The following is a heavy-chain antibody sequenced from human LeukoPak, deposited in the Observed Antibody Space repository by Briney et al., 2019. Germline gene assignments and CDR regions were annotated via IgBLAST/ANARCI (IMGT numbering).Heavy chain of an antibody. D-gene: IGHD6-13*01. CDR1: GFTFSSYG. V-gene: IGHV3-23*01. CDR3: ARSQGTSSWYDY. J-gene: IGHJ4*02. Sequence: GGSLRLSCAASGFTFSSYGMHWVRQAPGKGLEWVSAISGSGGSTYYADSVKGRFTISRDNSKNTLYLQMNSLRAEDTAVYYCARSQGTSSWYDYWGQGTLVTVSS. CDR2: ISGSGGST.